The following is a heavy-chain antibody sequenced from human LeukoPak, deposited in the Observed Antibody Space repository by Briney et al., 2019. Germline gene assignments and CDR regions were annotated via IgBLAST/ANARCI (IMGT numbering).Heavy chain of an antibody. CDR1: GGSISSYY. CDR2: IYYSGST. J-gene: IGHJ4*02. Sequence: SETLSLTCTVSGGSISSYYWSWLRQPPGKGLEWIGYIYYSGSTNYNPSLKSRVTISVDTSKNQFSLKLSSVTAADTAVYYCARYGDYEPLFDYWGQGTLVTVSS. D-gene: IGHD4-17*01. V-gene: IGHV4-59*01. CDR3: ARYGDYEPLFDY.